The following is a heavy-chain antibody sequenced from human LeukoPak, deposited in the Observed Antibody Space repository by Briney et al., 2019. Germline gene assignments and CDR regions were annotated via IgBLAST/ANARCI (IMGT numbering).Heavy chain of an antibody. J-gene: IGHJ4*02. CDR3: ARQGYDSSGYYYD. Sequence: NPSETLSLTCTVSGGSISSGGYYWSWIRQHLGKGLEWIGYIYYSGSTYYNPSLKSRVTISVDTSKNQFSLKLSSVTAADTAVYYCARQGYDSSGYYYDWGQGTLVTVSS. CDR1: GGSISSGGYY. CDR2: IYYSGST. V-gene: IGHV4-31*03. D-gene: IGHD3-22*01.